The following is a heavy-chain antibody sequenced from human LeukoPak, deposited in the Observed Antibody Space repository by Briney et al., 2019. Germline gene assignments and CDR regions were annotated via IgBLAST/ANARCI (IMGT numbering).Heavy chain of an antibody. V-gene: IGHV4-59*12. J-gene: IGHJ4*02. CDR1: GGSISSYY. CDR2: IYYSGST. CDR3: ARGRCSSTSCYRSNQFDY. D-gene: IGHD2-2*01. Sequence: SETLSLTCTVSGGSISSYYWSWLRHPPGKGLEWIGYIYYSGSTNYNPSLKSRVTISVDTSKNQFSLKLSSVTAADTAVYYCARGRCSSTSCYRSNQFDYWGQGTLVTVSS.